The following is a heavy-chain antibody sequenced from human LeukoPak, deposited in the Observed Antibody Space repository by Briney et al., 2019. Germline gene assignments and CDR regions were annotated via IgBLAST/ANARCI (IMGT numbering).Heavy chain of an antibody. CDR1: GFIFIHFW. V-gene: IGHV3-7*01. D-gene: IGHD3-3*01. CDR3: ARQNLYYDFWSGYTRDYYYMDV. J-gene: IGHJ6*03. Sequence: GGSLRLSCEASGFIFIHFWTSWVRQAPGKGLEWVASIRQDGSERYYVDSVKGRFNISRDNAKNSLYLQVSSLRVEDTAIYYCARQNLYYDFWSGYTRDYYYMDVWGKGTTVTVSS. CDR2: IRQDGSER.